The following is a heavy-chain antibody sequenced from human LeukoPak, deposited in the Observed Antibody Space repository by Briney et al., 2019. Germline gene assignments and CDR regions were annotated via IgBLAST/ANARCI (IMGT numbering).Heavy chain of an antibody. CDR2: ISGSGGST. CDR3: AKPNQAAGPQGRD. Sequence: GGSLRLSCAASGFTVSSNYMSWVRQVPGKGLEWVSAISGSGGSTYYADSVKGRFTISRDNSKNTLYLQMNSLRAEDTAVYYCAKPNQAAGPQGRDWGQGTLVTVSS. D-gene: IGHD6-13*01. CDR1: GFTVSSNY. V-gene: IGHV3-23*01. J-gene: IGHJ4*02.